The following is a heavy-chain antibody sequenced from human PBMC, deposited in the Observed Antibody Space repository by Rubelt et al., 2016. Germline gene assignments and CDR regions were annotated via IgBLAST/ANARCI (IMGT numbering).Heavy chain of an antibody. CDR3: ASLNSGTYSRDY. Sequence: EVHLAESGGGLVQPGGSLRLSCTASGFTVSFNYMSWVRQAPGKGLEWVSTLYSGGSTYYADSVKGRFTISRDNSKNTLYLQMNSLSAEETAFYYCASLNSGTYSRDYWGQGALVTVSS. CDR1: GFTVSFNY. J-gene: IGHJ4*02. V-gene: IGHV3-66*01. CDR2: LYSGGST. D-gene: IGHD1-26*01.